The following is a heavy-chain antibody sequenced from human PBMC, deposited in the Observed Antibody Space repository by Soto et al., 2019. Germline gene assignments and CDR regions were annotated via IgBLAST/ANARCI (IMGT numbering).Heavy chain of an antibody. CDR3: ARGHSGRAATSFFDY. J-gene: IGHJ4*02. CDR2: IYSSGST. CDR1: GGSISSSSYF. Sequence: PSETLSLTCTVSGGSISSSSYFWGGLRQPPGQGLEWIVSIYSSGSTYYNPSLESRVTISVDTSKNQFSLNLNSVTAADTSLYFCARGHSGRAATSFFDYWGQGAQVTVSS. D-gene: IGHD6-25*01. V-gene: IGHV4-39*01.